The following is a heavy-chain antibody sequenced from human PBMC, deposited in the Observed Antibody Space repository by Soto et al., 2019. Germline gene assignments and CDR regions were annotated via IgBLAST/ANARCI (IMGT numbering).Heavy chain of an antibody. Sequence: PVESVKISCEASGYDFSKHWIAWVRQMPGKGLECMGIIHPSDSDTRYSPSFQGQVTISVDKSARTAYLQWSSLKASDTAMYYCARRNYFDYWGQGTLVTVSS. CDR1: GYDFSKHW. CDR2: IHPSDSDT. CDR3: ARRNYFDY. J-gene: IGHJ4*02. V-gene: IGHV5-51*01.